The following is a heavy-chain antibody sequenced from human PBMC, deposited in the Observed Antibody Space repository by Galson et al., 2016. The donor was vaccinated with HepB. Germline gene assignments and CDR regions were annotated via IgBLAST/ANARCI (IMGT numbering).Heavy chain of an antibody. J-gene: IGHJ5*02. CDR1: GFTVDNNY. D-gene: IGHD1-1*01. CDR3: AKDGRGFHPYNWFDP. CDR2: IHAGGTT. V-gene: IGHV3-53*01. Sequence: SLRLSCAVSGFTVDNNYISWVRQAPGKGLECVAVIHAGGTTTYADSVRGRFTISRDTSKNTLYLQMNSLRAEDTAVYYCAKDGRGFHPYNWFDPWGQGTLVTVSS.